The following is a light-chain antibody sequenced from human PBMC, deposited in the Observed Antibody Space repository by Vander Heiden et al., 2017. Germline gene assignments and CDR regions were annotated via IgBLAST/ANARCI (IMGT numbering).Light chain of an antibody. CDR3: QQLNSYPPYT. Sequence: DIQLTQSPSFLSASVGDRVTITCRASQGISSYLACYQQQPGKAPTLLIYAASTLQSGVPSRFSGSGSGTEFTLTISSLQPEDFATYYCQQLNSYPPYTFGQGTKLEIK. J-gene: IGKJ2*01. V-gene: IGKV1-9*01. CDR1: QGISSY. CDR2: AAS.